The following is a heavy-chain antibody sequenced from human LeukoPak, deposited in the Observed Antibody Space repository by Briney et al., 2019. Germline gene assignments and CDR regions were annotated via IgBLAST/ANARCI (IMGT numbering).Heavy chain of an antibody. D-gene: IGHD3-22*01. Sequence: GGSLRLSCAASGFTFSSYWMSWVRQAPGKGLEWVANIKQDGSEKYYVDSVKGRFTISRDNAKNSLYLQMNSLRAEDTAVYYCVRDHHRRLYDSQARDTFDIWGQGTMVTVSS. CDR2: IKQDGSEK. CDR3: VRDHHRRLYDSQARDTFDI. J-gene: IGHJ3*02. V-gene: IGHV3-7*01. CDR1: GFTFSSYW.